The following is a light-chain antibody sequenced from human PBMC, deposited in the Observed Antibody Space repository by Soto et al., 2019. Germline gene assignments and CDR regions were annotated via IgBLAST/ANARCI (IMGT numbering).Light chain of an antibody. J-gene: IGLJ3*02. Sequence: QSALTQPASVSGSPGQSITISCTGTSSDVGGYNYVSWYQHHPGKAPKLMIYEVNNRPSGVSNRFSGSKSGNTASLTISGLQAGDEADYYCISYTNNSTKVFGGGTKVTVL. CDR3: ISYTNNSTKV. V-gene: IGLV2-14*01. CDR2: EVN. CDR1: SSDVGGYNY.